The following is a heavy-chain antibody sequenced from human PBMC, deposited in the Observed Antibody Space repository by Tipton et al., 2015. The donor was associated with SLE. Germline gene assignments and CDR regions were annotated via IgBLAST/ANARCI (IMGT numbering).Heavy chain of an antibody. CDR3: ARELSPHDAFDI. D-gene: IGHD3-10*01. Sequence: SLTCAVYGGSFSGYYWSWIRQPPGKGLEWIGEINHSGSPNYNPSLKSRVTISVDTSKKQFSLKLSSVTAADTAVYYCARELSPHDAFDIWGQGTMVTVSS. J-gene: IGHJ3*02. CDR1: GGSFSGYY. V-gene: IGHV4-34*01. CDR2: INHSGSP.